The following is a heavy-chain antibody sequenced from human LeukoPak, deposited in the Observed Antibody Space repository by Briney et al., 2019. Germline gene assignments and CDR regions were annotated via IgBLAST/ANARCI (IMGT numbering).Heavy chain of an antibody. CDR1: GGSISSSSYY. Sequence: SETLSLTCTVSGGSISSSSYYWGWIRQPPGKGLEWIGSIYYSGSTYYNPSLKSRVTISVDTSKNQFSLKLSSVTAADTAVYYCASHTYSSSWALNWFDPWGQGTLVTVSS. CDR2: IYYSGST. CDR3: ASHTYSSSWALNWFDP. J-gene: IGHJ5*02. V-gene: IGHV4-39*07. D-gene: IGHD6-13*01.